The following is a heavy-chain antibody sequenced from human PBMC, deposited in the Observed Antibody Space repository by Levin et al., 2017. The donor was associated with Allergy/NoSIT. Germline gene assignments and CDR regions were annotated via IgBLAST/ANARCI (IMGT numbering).Heavy chain of an antibody. CDR2: ITSDVGYI. CDR1: GFSFSRYT. V-gene: IGHV3-21*01. CDR3: ARDYNGPGDY. J-gene: IGHJ4*02. D-gene: IGHD3-10*01. Sequence: GESLKISCTASGFSFSRYTMNWVRQPPGKGLEWVSSITSDVGYIKYADSVKGRFTISRDNAESSLYLQMTSLRAEDTAVYYCARDYNGPGDYWGQGTLVTVSS.